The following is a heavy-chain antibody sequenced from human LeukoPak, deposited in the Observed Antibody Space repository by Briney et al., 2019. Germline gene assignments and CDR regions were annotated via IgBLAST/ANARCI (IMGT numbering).Heavy chain of an antibody. Sequence: PSETLSLTCSVSGASIRSYYWSWIRQPPGKGLEWIGYIYYSGSTNYNPSLKSRVTISVDTSKNQFSLKLSSVTAADTAVYYCARESCSSTSCYADHWGQGTLVTVSS. CDR3: ARESCSSTSCYADH. J-gene: IGHJ5*02. CDR2: IYYSGST. CDR1: GASIRSYY. D-gene: IGHD2-2*01. V-gene: IGHV4-59*01.